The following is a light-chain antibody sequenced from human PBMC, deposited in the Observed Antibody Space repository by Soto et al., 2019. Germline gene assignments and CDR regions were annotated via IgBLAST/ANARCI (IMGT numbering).Light chain of an antibody. Sequence: EIVLTQSPGTLSLSPGERATLSCRASQSVSGNYLAWYQQKPGQSPRLLIYGSSDTTTGIPDRFSGSGSGTDFTLTITSVEPEDFAVYYCQQYGSSPPYTFGQGTKLEIK. V-gene: IGKV3-20*01. CDR1: QSVSGNY. J-gene: IGKJ2*01. CDR2: GSS. CDR3: QQYGSSPPYT.